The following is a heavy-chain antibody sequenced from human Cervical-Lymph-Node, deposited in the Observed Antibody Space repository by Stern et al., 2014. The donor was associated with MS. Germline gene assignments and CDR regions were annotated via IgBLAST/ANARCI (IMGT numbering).Heavy chain of an antibody. Sequence: VQLVESGGGVVQPGRSLTLSCAASGFSFSSFAMHWVRQAPGMGLDWVAVISYDETTKHFADSVKGRLTISRDNSKNTLYLQMNGLRPEDTAVFYCARGTGGGADNYYYGLDLWGQGTTVTVSS. D-gene: IGHD3-16*01. J-gene: IGHJ6*02. V-gene: IGHV3-30*04. CDR2: ISYDETTK. CDR3: ARGTGGGADNYYYGLDL. CDR1: GFSFSSFA.